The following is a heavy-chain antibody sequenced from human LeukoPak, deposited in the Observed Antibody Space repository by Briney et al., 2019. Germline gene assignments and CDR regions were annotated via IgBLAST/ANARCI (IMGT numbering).Heavy chain of an antibody. D-gene: IGHD3-3*01. J-gene: IGHJ6*03. Sequence: GGSLKISCKGSGYSFTSYWIGWVRQMPGKGLEWMGIIYPGDSDTRYSPSFQGQVTISADKSISTAYLQWSSLKASDTAMYYCARHGAPQRDDFWSGYRYYYYYYMDVWGKGTTVTVSS. CDR3: ARHGAPQRDDFWSGYRYYYYYYMDV. CDR2: IYPGDSDT. V-gene: IGHV5-51*01. CDR1: GYSFTSYW.